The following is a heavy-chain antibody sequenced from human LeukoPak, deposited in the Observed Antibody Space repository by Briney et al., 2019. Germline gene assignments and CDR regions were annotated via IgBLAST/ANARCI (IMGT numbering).Heavy chain of an antibody. V-gene: IGHV1-46*01. J-gene: IGHJ4*02. CDR1: GYTFTSYY. CDR3: ARDFCGGDCYPPEY. Sequence: GASVTVSCMASGYTFTSYYMQWLRQAPGQGPAWMGIINPSGCSPNYAQMFQGTVTLTSSTATNTVYMELRLLRSQDTAVDYCARDFCGGDCYPPEYWGQGTLVTVSS. CDR2: INPSGCSP. D-gene: IGHD2-21*02.